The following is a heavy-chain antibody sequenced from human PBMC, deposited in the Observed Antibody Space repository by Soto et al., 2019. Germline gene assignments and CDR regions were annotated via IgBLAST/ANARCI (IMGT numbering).Heavy chain of an antibody. CDR2: IYWNDDK. CDR3: AHTYSDYVGMVYYFDY. CDR1: GFSLSTSGVG. V-gene: IGHV2-5*01. D-gene: IGHD4-17*01. Sequence: QITLKESGPTLVKPTQTLTLTCTFSGFSLSTSGVGVGWIRQPPGKALEWLALIYWNDDKRYSPSLKSKLTITKDTSKNQVVLTMTNMDPVDTATYYCAHTYSDYVGMVYYFDYWGQGTLVTVSS. J-gene: IGHJ4*02.